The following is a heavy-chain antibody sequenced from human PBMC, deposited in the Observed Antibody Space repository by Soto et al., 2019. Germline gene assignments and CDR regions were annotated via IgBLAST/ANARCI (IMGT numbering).Heavy chain of an antibody. V-gene: IGHV4-34*01. J-gene: IGHJ3*02. D-gene: IGHD6-19*01. CDR2: IKHSGSS. CDR1: GVSISSYY. CDR3: ERGGRRGWQVALDI. Sequence: SGTLSLTCAVSGVSISSYYWNWIRQSPGKGLEWIGKIKHSGSSNYNPSLRSRVSISVDISKNQSSLMLTSVPAADAPVYYCERGGRRGWQVALDICGQGTMVTVS.